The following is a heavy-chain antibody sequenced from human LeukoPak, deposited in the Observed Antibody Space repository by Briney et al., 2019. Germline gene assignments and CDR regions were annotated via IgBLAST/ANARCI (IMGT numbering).Heavy chain of an antibody. J-gene: IGHJ4*02. CDR3: NRGVITDY. CDR2: IWYDGSNK. V-gene: IGHV3-33*01. D-gene: IGHD3-10*01. CDR1: GFTFSSYG. Sequence: GRSLRLSCAASGFTFSSYGMHWVRQAPGKGLEWVAVIWYDGSNKYYADSVKGRFTISRDNAKNSLYLQMNSLRDEDTAVYYCNRGVITDYWGQGTLVTVSS.